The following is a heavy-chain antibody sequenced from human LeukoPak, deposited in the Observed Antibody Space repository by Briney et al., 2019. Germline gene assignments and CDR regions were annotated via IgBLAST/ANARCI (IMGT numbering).Heavy chain of an antibody. J-gene: IGHJ4*02. D-gene: IGHD3-10*02. Sequence: SETLSLTCTVSGGSISSYYWSWIRQPPGRGLEWIGYIYYSGSTNYNPSLKSRVTISVDTSKNHFSLKLSSVTAADTAVYYCARCPITMSHYFDYWGKGTLVTVSS. CDR2: IYYSGST. CDR1: GGSISSYY. CDR3: ARCPITMSHYFDY. V-gene: IGHV4-59*01.